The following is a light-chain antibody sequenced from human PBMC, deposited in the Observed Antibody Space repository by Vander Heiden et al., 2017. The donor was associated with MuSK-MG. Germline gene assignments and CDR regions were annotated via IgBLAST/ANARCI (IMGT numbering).Light chain of an antibody. CDR3: QAWDFITVV. V-gene: IGLV3-1*01. CDR2: QDK. Sequence: SYELTQPTSVSVSPGQTASITCSGDKLGGKLATWYQQRPDQSPVLVIYQDKTRPSWIPERFSGFHSGDTATLTISETQALDDADYYCQAWDFITVVFGGGTRLTVL. CDR1: KLGGKL. J-gene: IGLJ2*01.